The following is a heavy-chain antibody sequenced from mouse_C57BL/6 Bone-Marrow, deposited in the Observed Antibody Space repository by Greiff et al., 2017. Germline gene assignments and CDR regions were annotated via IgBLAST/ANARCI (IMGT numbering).Heavy chain of an antibody. V-gene: IGHV5-6*01. CDR1: GFTFSSYG. D-gene: IGHD1-1*01. CDR2: ISSGGSYT. Sequence: DVHLVESGGDLVKPGGSLKLSCAASGFTFSSYGMSWVRQTPDKRLAWVATISSGGSYTYYPDSVKGRFTISRDNAKNTLYLQMSSLKSEDTAMYYCARRGYGSNFDYWGKGTTLTVSS. J-gene: IGHJ2*01. CDR3: ARRGYGSNFDY.